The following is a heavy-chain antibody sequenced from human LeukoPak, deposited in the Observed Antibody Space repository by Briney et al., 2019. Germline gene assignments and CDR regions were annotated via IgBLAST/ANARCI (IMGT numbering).Heavy chain of an antibody. CDR3: ARDRPDIVVVPAANYYMDV. CDR1: GYTFTSYY. Sequence: GASVKVSCKASGYTFTSYYMHWVRQAPGQGLEWMGLINPSGGSTTYAQKFQGRVTVTRDTSTSTVYMELSSLRFEDTAVYYCARDRPDIVVVPAANYYMDVWGKGTTVTVSS. V-gene: IGHV1-46*01. CDR2: INPSGGST. J-gene: IGHJ6*03. D-gene: IGHD2-2*01.